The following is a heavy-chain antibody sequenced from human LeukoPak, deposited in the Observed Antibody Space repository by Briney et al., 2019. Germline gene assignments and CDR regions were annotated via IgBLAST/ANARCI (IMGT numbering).Heavy chain of an antibody. D-gene: IGHD1-7*01. CDR3: AKDSAELELTTWFDP. V-gene: IGHV1-2*06. CDR1: GYTFTGYY. CDR2: INPNSGGT. J-gene: IGHJ5*02. Sequence: ASVKVSCKASGYTFTGYYMHWVRQAPGQGLEWMGRINPNSGGTNYAQKFQGRVTMTRDTSISTAYMELSRLRSDDTAVYYCAKDSAELELTTWFDPWGQGTLVTVSS.